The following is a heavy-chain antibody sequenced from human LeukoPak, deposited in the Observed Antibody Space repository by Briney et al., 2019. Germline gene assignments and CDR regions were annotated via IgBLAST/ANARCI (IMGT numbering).Heavy chain of an antibody. D-gene: IGHD6-13*01. J-gene: IGHJ4*02. CDR2: INHSGST. V-gene: IGHV4-34*01. Sequence: SETLSLTCAVYGGSFSGYYWSWIRQPPGKGLEWIGEINHSGSTNYNPSLKSRVTISVDTSKNQFSLKLSSVTAADTAVYYCAREGSSPSGVDYWGQGTLVTVSS. CDR1: GGSFSGYY. CDR3: AREGSSPSGVDY.